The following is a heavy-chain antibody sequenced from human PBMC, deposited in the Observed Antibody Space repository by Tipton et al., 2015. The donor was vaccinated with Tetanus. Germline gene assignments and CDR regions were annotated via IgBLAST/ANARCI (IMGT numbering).Heavy chain of an antibody. CDR1: GFTFSNYG. CDR2: IHPSGIT. D-gene: IGHD5-24*01. Sequence: LRLSCAASGFTFSNYGMNWVRQAPGKGLEWIGEIHPSGITDYNPSLKSRVIISVDTSKNQFSLKLSSVAAADSALYFCGRGTDAYKSGNYWGQGTLVTVSS. V-gene: IGHV4-34*01. CDR3: GRGTDAYKSGNY. J-gene: IGHJ4*01.